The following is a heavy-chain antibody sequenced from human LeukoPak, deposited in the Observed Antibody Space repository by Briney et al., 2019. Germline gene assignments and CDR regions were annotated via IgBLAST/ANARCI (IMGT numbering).Heavy chain of an antibody. CDR1: GFIFGDYG. CDR2: ISSSSSTI. D-gene: IGHD5-24*01. J-gene: IGHJ3*02. CDR3: AREMATTYAFDI. V-gene: IGHV3-48*01. Sequence: GGSLRLSCTASGFIFGDYGMSWVRQAPGKGLEWVSYISSSSSTIYYADSVKGRFTISRDNAKNSLYLQMNSLRAEDTAVYYCAREMATTYAFDIWGQGTMVTVSS.